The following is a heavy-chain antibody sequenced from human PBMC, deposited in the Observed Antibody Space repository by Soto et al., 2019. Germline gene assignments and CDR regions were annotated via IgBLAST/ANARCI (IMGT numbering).Heavy chain of an antibody. V-gene: IGHV1-18*01. J-gene: IGHJ4*02. CDR3: ARDELRYFDWLLYNFDY. CDR1: GYTFTSYG. CDR2: ISAYNDNT. Sequence: GASVKVSCKASGYTFTSYGISWVRQAPGQGLEWMGWISAYNDNTNYAQKLQGRVTMTTDTSTSTAYMELRSLRSDDTAVYYCARDELRYFDWLLYNFDYWGQGTLVTVSS. D-gene: IGHD3-9*01.